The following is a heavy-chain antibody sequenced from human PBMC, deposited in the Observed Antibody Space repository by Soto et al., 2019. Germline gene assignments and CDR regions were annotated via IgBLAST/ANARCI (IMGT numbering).Heavy chain of an antibody. D-gene: IGHD2-8*02. CDR1: GGSFTGYF. CDR2: INDGGIT. Sequence: QAQLQQSGAGLLKPSETLSLTCTVSGGSFTGYFYSWIRQPPGKGLEWIGEINDGGITKYNPSLKRRVTLSADTAKKPFSLSLTSLTVADTAVYYCAPTPRLLVPWGQGSQVFVSS. V-gene: IGHV4-34*02. CDR3: APTPRLLVP. J-gene: IGHJ5*02.